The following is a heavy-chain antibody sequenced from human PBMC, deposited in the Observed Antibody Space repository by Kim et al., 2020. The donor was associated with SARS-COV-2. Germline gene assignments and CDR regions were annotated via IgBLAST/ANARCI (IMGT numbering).Heavy chain of an antibody. J-gene: IGHJ6*02. V-gene: IGHV3-33*01. CDR2: IWYDGSNK. Sequence: GGSLRLSCAASGFTFSSYGMHWVRQAPGKGLEWVAVIWYDGSNKYYADSVKGRFTISRDNSKNTLYLQMNSLRAEDTAVYYCARDAYYYDSSGYSPFDYYYYYGMDVWGQGTTVTVSS. CDR3: ARDAYYYDSSGYSPFDYYYYYGMDV. CDR1: GFTFSSYG. D-gene: IGHD3-22*01.